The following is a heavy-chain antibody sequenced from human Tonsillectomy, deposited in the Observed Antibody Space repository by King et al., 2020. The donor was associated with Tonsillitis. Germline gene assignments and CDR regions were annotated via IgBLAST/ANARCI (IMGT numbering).Heavy chain of an antibody. D-gene: IGHD6-13*01. V-gene: IGHV3-30*04. CDR1: GFTFSSYP. CDR2: ISYDGSNK. CDR3: ARESVASDYSRSWYEPFDY. Sequence: VQLVESGGGVVQPGRFLRLSCAASGFTFSSYPMHWVRQAPGKGLEWVAVISYDGSNKYYADSVKGRFTISRDNSKNTLFLQMSSLRAEDTAVYYCARESVASDYSRSWYEPFDYWGQGTRVTVSS. J-gene: IGHJ4*02.